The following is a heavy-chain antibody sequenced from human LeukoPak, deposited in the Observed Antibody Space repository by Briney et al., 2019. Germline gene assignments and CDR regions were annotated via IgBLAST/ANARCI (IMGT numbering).Heavy chain of an antibody. CDR3: ARYGSGSYYSDFDY. Sequence: ASGEVPCQACGAPFPNYYMHGVRPGPGQGGEWMGIINPSGGSRSYAQKFEGRVTMTRDTSTSTVYMELSSLRSEDTAVYYCARYGSGSYYSDFDYWGQGTLVTVSS. CDR1: GAPFPNYY. J-gene: IGHJ4*02. D-gene: IGHD3-10*01. CDR2: INPSGGSR. V-gene: IGHV1-46*01.